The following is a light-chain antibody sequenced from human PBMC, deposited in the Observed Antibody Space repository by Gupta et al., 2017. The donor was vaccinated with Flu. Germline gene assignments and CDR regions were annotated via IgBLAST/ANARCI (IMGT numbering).Light chain of an antibody. V-gene: IGLV2-14*01. J-gene: IGLJ1*01. CDR1: SSDVGGSDY. CDR3: SSYTSTSTFYV. CDR2: DVT. Sequence: QSALTQPASVSGSPGPSITISCTGTSSDVGGSDYVSWYQQHPDKAPKLIIYDVTNRPSGVSSRFSGSKSGNTASLTISGLQAEDETDYYCSSYTSTSTFYVFGTGTKVTVL.